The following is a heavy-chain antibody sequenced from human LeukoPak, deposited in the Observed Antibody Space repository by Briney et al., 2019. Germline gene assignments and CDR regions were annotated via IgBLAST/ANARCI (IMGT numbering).Heavy chain of an antibody. J-gene: IGHJ3*02. Sequence: SETLSLTCTVSGGSISSGGYYWSWIRQHPGKGLEWIGYIYYSGSTYYNPSLKSRVTISVDTSKNQFSLKLSSVTAADTAVYYCARGRSGSPTAFDIWGQGTMVTVSS. CDR2: IYYSGST. CDR3: ARGRSGSPTAFDI. D-gene: IGHD1-26*01. V-gene: IGHV4-31*03. CDR1: GGSISSGGYY.